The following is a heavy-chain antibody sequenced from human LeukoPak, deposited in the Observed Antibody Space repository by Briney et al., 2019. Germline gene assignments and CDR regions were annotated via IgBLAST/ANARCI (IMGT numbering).Heavy chain of an antibody. CDR1: GYSISSGYY. CDR3: ARDRHSMALLFDY. D-gene: IGHD2/OR15-2a*01. J-gene: IGHJ4*02. Sequence: SETLSLTCTVSGYSISSGYYWGWIRPPPGKGLEWIGSIYHSGSTYYNPSLKSRVTISVDTSKNQFSLKLSSVTAADTAVYYCARDRHSMALLFDYWGQGTLVTVSS. V-gene: IGHV4-38-2*02. CDR2: IYHSGST.